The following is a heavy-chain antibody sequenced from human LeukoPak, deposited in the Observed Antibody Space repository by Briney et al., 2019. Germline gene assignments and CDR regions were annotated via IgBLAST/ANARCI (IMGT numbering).Heavy chain of an antibody. CDR3: GRGIQSFDL. J-gene: IGHJ5*02. V-gene: IGHV1-2*06. Sequence: ASVSVSYKASGYTFTAYYIHWVRQAPGQGLEWMGRINPKNADTNYAQKFQDRVTMTRDTSMSAAYMEISRLTYDDTAVYYCGRGIQSFDLWGQGTLVTVSS. CDR1: GYTFTAYY. CDR2: INPKNADT.